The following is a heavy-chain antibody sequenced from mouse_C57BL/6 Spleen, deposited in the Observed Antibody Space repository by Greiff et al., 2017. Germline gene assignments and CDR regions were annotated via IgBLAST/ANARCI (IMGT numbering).Heavy chain of an antibody. Sequence: EVQGVESGGGLVKPGGSLKLSCAASGFTFSSYTMSWVRQTPEKRLEWVATISGGGGNTYYPDSVKGRFTISRDNAKRTLYLQMSSVRSEDTALYYCAREDSSGYPYYARDYWGQGTSVTVSA. V-gene: IGHV5-9*01. CDR1: GFTFSSYT. CDR2: ISGGGGNT. D-gene: IGHD3-2*02. J-gene: IGHJ4*01. CDR3: AREDSSGYPYYARDY.